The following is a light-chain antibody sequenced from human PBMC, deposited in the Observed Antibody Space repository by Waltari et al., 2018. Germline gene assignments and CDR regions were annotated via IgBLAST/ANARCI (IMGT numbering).Light chain of an antibody. V-gene: IGKV4-1*01. CDR2: WAS. J-gene: IGKJ1*01. Sequence: DVVMTQSPDSLPVSLGERATTTCKSRQILLYTSNNKNPLAWYQQKPGQPPKILIYWASIRESGVPDLFSGSGSGTDFTLTISGLQAEDVASYFCLQYLHAPRTFGQGTKVEIK. CDR3: LQYLHAPRT. CDR1: QILLYTSNNKNP.